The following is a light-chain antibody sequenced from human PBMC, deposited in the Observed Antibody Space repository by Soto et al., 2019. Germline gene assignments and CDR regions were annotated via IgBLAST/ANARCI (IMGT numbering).Light chain of an antibody. CDR1: QSVSSY. Sequence: EIVLTQSPATLSLSPGERATLSCRASQSVSSYLAWYQQKPGQAPRLLIYDASSRATGIPARFSGSGSGTDFTLTISSLEPEDFAVYYCQQRSNWSGTFGQGTKVDIK. CDR3: QQRSNWSGT. CDR2: DAS. J-gene: IGKJ1*01. V-gene: IGKV3-11*01.